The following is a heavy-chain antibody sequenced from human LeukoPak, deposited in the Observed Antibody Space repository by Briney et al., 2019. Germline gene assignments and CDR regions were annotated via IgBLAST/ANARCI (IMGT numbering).Heavy chain of an antibody. V-gene: IGHV3-7*01. D-gene: IGHD1-20*01. J-gene: IGHJ4*02. CDR1: GLTFSSCF. Sequence: GGSLRLSCAASGLTFSSCFMTWVRQAPGKGLEWVANIKPDGSEKYYMDSVKGRFTISRDNAKNSLYPQMNSLRAEDTAVYYCASGGYNWNRLDYWGQGTLVTVSS. CDR2: IKPDGSEK. CDR3: ASGGYNWNRLDY.